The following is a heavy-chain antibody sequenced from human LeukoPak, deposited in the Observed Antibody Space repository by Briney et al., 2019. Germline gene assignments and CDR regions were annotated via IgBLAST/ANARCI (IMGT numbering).Heavy chain of an antibody. CDR1: GYTFTSYD. CDR2: MNPNSGNT. CDR3: ARVFSFGSSWYRIYYYYGMDV. D-gene: IGHD6-13*01. V-gene: IGHV1-8*01. J-gene: IGHJ6*02. Sequence: GASVKVSCKASGYTFTSYDINWVRQATGQGLEGMGWMNPNSGNTGYAQKFQGRVTMTRNTSISTAYMELSSLRSEDTAVYYCARVFSFGSSWYRIYYYYGMDVWGQGTTVTVFS.